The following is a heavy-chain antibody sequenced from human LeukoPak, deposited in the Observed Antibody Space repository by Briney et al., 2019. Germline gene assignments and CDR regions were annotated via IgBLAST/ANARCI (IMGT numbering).Heavy chain of an antibody. Sequence: GGSLRLSCAGSGFTFSDYSINWVRQAPGKGLEWVSSINPTSSSIYYADAVGGRFTISRDYAKSSLYLQMNGLTVEDTAVYYCVRLRRNSDRSYYYYYYDHWGQGILVTVSS. J-gene: IGHJ4*02. CDR3: VRLRRNSDRSYYYYYYDH. CDR1: GFTFSDYS. V-gene: IGHV3-21*01. CDR2: INPTSSSI. D-gene: IGHD3-22*01.